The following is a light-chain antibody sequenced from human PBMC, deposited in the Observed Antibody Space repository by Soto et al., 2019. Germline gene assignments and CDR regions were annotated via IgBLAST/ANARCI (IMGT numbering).Light chain of an antibody. J-gene: IGLJ1*01. V-gene: IGLV2-23*03. CDR3: CSCAGSSTFFSV. CDR1: CSDVGRYNL. Sequence: QSALTQPASVSGSPGQSITISCTGTCSDVGRYNLVSWYQQRPGKAPKLMIYEGSKRPSGVSNRFSGSKSDNTASLTISGLQAEDETDYYCCSCAGSSTFFSVLGTGTKLTVL. CDR2: EGS.